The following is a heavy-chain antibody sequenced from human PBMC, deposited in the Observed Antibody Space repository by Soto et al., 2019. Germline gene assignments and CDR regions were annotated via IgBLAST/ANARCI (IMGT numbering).Heavy chain of an antibody. D-gene: IGHD3-22*01. J-gene: IGHJ6*02. CDR1: GFTFSSYW. CDR3: ARSYYYDSSGYYSYSGMDV. CDR2: INQDGREK. Sequence: EVQLVGSGGGSAQPGASLRLSCAASGFTFSSYWMSWVRQAPGKGLEWVANINQDGREKYFVDSVKGRFTISRDNAKNSLYLQMNSLRAEDTAVYYCARSYYYDSSGYYSYSGMDVWGQGTTVTVSS. V-gene: IGHV3-7*01.